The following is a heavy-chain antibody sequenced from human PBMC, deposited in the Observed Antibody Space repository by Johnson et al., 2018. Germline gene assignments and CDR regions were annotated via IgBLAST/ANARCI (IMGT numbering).Heavy chain of an antibody. J-gene: IGHJ6*02. Sequence: VQLVESGGGLVQPGGSLRLSCTGSGFSFSSYAMSWVRQIPGKGLEWVSGITGSGVTTNYADSVKGRFTISRDNSNNTQYLQMNSLRAEDTAVYYCAKYNWNTGYFYYGMDVWGQGTTVTVSS. CDR1: GFSFSSYA. CDR2: ITGSGVTT. CDR3: AKYNWNTGYFYYGMDV. V-gene: IGHV3-23*04. D-gene: IGHD1/OR15-1a*01.